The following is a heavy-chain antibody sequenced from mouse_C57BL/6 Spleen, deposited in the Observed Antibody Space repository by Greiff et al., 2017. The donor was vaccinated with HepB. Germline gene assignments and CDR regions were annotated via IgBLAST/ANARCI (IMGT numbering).Heavy chain of an antibody. J-gene: IGHJ2*01. D-gene: IGHD4-1*02. Sequence: QVQLQQSGAELVKPGASVKISCKASGYTFSSYWMNWVKQRPGKGLEWIGQIYPGDGDTNYNGKFKGKATLTADKSSSTAYMQLSSLTSEDSAVYFCARRGGNWDVDYWGQGTTLTVSS. CDR1: GYTFSSYW. V-gene: IGHV1-80*01. CDR3: ARRGGNWDVDY. CDR2: IYPGDGDT.